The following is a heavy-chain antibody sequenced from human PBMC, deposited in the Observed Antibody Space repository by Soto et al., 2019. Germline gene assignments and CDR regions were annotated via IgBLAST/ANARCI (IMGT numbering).Heavy chain of an antibody. V-gene: IGHV4-4*02. CDR2: ISHSGST. CDR3: ARFYFGRHTSRPYY. J-gene: IGHJ4*02. CDR1: SGSIGNSNW. Sequence: PSETLSLTCAVSSGSIGNSNWWSWVRQPPGKGLEWIGEISHSGSTSYNPSLKSRVALSLDKSKNQFSLKLNSVSAADTAVYYCARFYFGRHTSRPYYWGQGTPVTVSS. D-gene: IGHD3-10*01.